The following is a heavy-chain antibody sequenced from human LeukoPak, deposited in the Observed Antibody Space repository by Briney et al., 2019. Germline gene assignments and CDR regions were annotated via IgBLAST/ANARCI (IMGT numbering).Heavy chain of an antibody. J-gene: IGHJ5*01. D-gene: IGHD6-19*01. Sequence: PGRSLRLSCAASGFTFDDYGMHWVRQPPGKGLEWVSGISWNSGNIGYADSVKGRFTISRDNAKNSLYLQMNSLRAEDTALYYCATVDGYNSGWYDSWGQGTLVTVSS. CDR3: ATVDGYNSGWYDS. V-gene: IGHV3-9*01. CDR2: ISWNSGNI. CDR1: GFTFDDYG.